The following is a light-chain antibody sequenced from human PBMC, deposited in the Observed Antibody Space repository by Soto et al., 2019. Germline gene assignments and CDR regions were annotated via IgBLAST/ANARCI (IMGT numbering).Light chain of an antibody. V-gene: IGKV3-15*01. Sequence: EIVLTQSPDTLSVSPGERATLSCRASQTVGTNLAWYQQKPGQAPRLLIYGASPRASGIPARFSGSGSGTEFALTISSLQSEDFAVYYCQQYNNWPPITVGPGTRLEIK. CDR3: QQYNNWPPIT. CDR2: GAS. CDR1: QTVGTN. J-gene: IGKJ5*01.